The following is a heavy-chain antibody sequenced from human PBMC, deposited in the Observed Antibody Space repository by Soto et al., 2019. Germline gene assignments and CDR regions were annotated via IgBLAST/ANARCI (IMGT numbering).Heavy chain of an antibody. D-gene: IGHD2-15*01. CDR2: ISGSGGST. Sequence: GGSLRLSCAASGFTFSSYAMSWVRQAPGKGLEWVSAISGSGGSTYYADSVKGRFTISRDNSKNTLYLQMNSLRAEDTAVYYCAKHPSGGYCSGGSCYYYYYMDVWGKGTTVTSP. CDR3: AKHPSGGYCSGGSCYYYYYMDV. CDR1: GFTFSSYA. J-gene: IGHJ6*03. V-gene: IGHV3-23*01.